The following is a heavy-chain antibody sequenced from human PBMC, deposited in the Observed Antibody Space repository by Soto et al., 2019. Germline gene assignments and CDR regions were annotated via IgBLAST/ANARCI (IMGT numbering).Heavy chain of an antibody. Sequence: ASVKVSCKASGYTFTSYAMHWVRQAPGQRLEWMGWINAGNGNTKYSQKFQGRVTITRDTSASTAYMELSSLRSEDTAVYYCARVGIIAVAGMGYWGQGTLVTVPQ. CDR1: GYTFTSYA. V-gene: IGHV1-3*01. J-gene: IGHJ4*02. CDR3: ARVGIIAVAGMGY. D-gene: IGHD6-19*01. CDR2: INAGNGNT.